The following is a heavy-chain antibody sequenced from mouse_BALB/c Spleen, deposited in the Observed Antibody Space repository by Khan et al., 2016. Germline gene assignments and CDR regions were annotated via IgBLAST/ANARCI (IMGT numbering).Heavy chain of an antibody. CDR2: INPDSSTI. J-gene: IGHJ3*01. CDR3: AREAYYGTGAFFAY. CDR1: GFDYSRYW. V-gene: IGHV4-1*02. Sequence: EAMLLESGGGLVQPGGSLKLSCAASGFDYSRYWMSWVRQAPGKGLEWIGEINPDSSTINHTPSLKDKFIISRDNAQNTLYLQMSNVRSEDTALYYCAREAYYGTGAFFAYWGQGTLVTVAA. D-gene: IGHD2-10*01.